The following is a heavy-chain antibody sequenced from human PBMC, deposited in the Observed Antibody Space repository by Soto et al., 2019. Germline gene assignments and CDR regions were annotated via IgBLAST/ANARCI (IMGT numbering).Heavy chain of an antibody. Sequence: SVKVSCRASGGTFSSYAISWVRQAPGQGLEWMGGIIPIFGTANYAQKFQGRVTITADKSTSTAYMELSSLRSEDTAVYYCARGGNYYYGMDVWGQGTTVTVSS. CDR2: IIPIFGTA. J-gene: IGHJ6*02. V-gene: IGHV1-69*06. CDR1: GGTFSSYA. CDR3: ARGGNYYYGMDV.